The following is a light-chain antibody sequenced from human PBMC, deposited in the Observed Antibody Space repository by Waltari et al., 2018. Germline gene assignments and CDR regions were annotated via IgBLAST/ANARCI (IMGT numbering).Light chain of an antibody. CDR3: HQYNSWPKT. CDR1: QSIMNN. J-gene: IGKJ1*01. V-gene: IGKV3-15*01. Sequence: DMVLTQSPATLSVSPGKRATLSCRASQSIMNNLAWYQQKPGQAPRLLIYGSSSRTTDVPARFSGSGSGTEFTLTISSLRSGDSAIYYCHQYNSWPKTFGQGTKVEI. CDR2: GSS.